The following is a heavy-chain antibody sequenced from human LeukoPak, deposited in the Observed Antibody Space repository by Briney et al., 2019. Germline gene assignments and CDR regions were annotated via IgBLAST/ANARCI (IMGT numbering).Heavy chain of an antibody. D-gene: IGHD5-18*01. CDR1: GFTFSSYA. J-gene: IGHJ3*02. CDR2: ISGSGGST. Sequence: GGSLRLSCAASGFTFSSYAMSWVRQAPGKGLEWVSAISGSGGSTYYADSVKGRFTISRDNSKNTLYLQMNSLRAGDTAVYYCAKDHIQDTAMVTLGAFDIWGQGTMVTVSS. CDR3: AKDHIQDTAMVTLGAFDI. V-gene: IGHV3-23*01.